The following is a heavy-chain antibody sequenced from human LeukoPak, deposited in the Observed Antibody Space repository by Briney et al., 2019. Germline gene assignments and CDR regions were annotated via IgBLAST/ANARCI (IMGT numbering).Heavy chain of an antibody. CDR1: GFTFSSYW. V-gene: IGHV3-7*05. Sequence: GGSLRLSCAASGFTFSSYWMNWVRQAPGKGLEWVANIKPDGSENYYVDSVKDRFTISRDNANNSLYLQMNTLRAEDTAVCYCARDCCFWGQGPLVTVSS. CDR2: IKPDGSEN. D-gene: IGHD2-21*01. CDR3: ARDCCF. J-gene: IGHJ4*02.